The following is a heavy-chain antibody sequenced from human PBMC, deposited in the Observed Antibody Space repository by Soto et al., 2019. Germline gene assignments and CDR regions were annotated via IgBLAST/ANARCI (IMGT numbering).Heavy chain of an antibody. D-gene: IGHD1-26*01. CDR1: GYTFTSYG. CDR3: ARSYSGTYPPY. J-gene: IGHJ4*02. V-gene: IGHV1-18*01. CDR2: ISAYNGNT. Sequence: QVQLVQSGAEVKKPGASVKVSCKASGYTFTSYGISWVRQAPGQGLEWMGWISAYNGNTNNAQKLQGRVTMTTHTATSTAYMELRSLTSDATAVYYCARSYSGTYPPYWGEGTLITVYS.